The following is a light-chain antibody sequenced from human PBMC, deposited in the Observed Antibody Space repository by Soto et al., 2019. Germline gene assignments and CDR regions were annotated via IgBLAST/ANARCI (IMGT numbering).Light chain of an antibody. V-gene: IGKV1-39*01. CDR1: QSINIY. CDR3: QQSFSTPQT. J-gene: IGKJ4*01. Sequence: EIQMTQSPSSLSASVGDSVTITCRASQSINIYLSWYQQKPGKAPKLLINVASTLQGGVPSRFSGSGSGTEFTLAISSLQPEDSATYYCQQSFSTPQTFGGGTRVEVK. CDR2: VAS.